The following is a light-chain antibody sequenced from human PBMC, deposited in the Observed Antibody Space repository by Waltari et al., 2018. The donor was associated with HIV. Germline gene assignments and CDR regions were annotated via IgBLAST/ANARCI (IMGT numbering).Light chain of an antibody. CDR3: QQYGTSPYT. Sequence: DNVLTQSPGTLSLSPGERATPTCRASRSVSSNYLTWYQQRPGQAPRLLIYAASTRATAIPDRFSGSGSGTDFTLTISRLEPEDFAVYYCQQYGTSPYTFGQGTKVEI. CDR2: AAS. V-gene: IGKV3-20*01. J-gene: IGKJ2*01. CDR1: RSVSSNY.